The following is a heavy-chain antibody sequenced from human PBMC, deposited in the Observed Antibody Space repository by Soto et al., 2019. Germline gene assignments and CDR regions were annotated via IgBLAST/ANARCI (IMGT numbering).Heavy chain of an antibody. CDR1: GFAVTSYT. CDR3: AKDRQPDGIWTIDY. D-gene: IGHD3-9*01. Sequence: GGSLRLSSAACGFAVTSYTMNWVRQAPGRGLEWVSAINGGDGATYYADSVKGRFTISRDNSNNVLFPQMDSLRVEVTAAYFCAKDRQPDGIWTIDYWGQVSLVTVSS. CDR2: INGGDGAT. J-gene: IGHJ4*02. V-gene: IGHV3-23*01.